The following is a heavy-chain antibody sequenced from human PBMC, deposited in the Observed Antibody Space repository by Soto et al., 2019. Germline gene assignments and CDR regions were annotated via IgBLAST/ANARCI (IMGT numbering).Heavy chain of an antibody. V-gene: IGHV1-18*01. CDR1: GYTFTSYG. J-gene: IGHJ4*02. Sequence: ASVKVSCKASGYTFTSYGISWVRQAPGQGLEWMGWISAYNGNTNYAQKLQGRVTMTTDTSTSTAYMELRSLGSDDTAVYYCARGSIYYDFWSGPSSFDYWGQGTLVTVSS. CDR2: ISAYNGNT. D-gene: IGHD3-3*01. CDR3: ARGSIYYDFWSGPSSFDY.